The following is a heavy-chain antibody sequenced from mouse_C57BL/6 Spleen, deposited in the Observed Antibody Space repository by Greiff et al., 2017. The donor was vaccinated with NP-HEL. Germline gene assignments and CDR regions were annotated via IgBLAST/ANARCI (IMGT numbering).Heavy chain of an antibody. CDR2: IDPSDSYT. V-gene: IGHV1-50*01. CDR1: GYTFTSYW. D-gene: IGHD4-1*01. CDR3: ARRGPWAD. J-gene: IGHJ2*01. Sequence: VQLQQPGAELVKPGASVKLSCKASGYTFTSYWMQWVKQRPGQGLEWIGEIDPSDSYTNYNQKFKGKATLTVDTSSSTAYMQLSSLTSEDSAGDYCARRGPWADWGQGTTVTVSS.